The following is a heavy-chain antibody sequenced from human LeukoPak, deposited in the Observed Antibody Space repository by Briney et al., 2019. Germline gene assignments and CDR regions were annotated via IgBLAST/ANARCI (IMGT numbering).Heavy chain of an antibody. Sequence: SETLSLTCTVSGGSISSYYWSWIRQPPGKGLEWIGCIRNSVSPNYNPSLKSRVTISGDTSSNQFSLKLSSMTAADTAVYFCARRNYGYYDHYFDFWGQGILVTLSS. CDR1: GGSISSYY. CDR2: IRNSVSP. D-gene: IGHD4-17*01. V-gene: IGHV4-59*08. J-gene: IGHJ4*02. CDR3: ARRNYGYYDHYFDF.